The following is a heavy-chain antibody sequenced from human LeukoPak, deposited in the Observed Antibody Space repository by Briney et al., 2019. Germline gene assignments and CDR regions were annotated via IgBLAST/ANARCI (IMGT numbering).Heavy chain of an antibody. D-gene: IGHD2-21*01. Sequence: SETLSLTCIVSGGSMNNYYWTWLRQPPGKGVEWVAHIHYTGITNYNPFIRRRVTISLDASKSQFSLKLNSVTAADTAFYYCASILEGSGAAFDIWGQGTMVTVSS. CDR1: GGSMNNYY. CDR2: IHYTGIT. V-gene: IGHV4-59*01. J-gene: IGHJ3*02. CDR3: ASILEGSGAAFDI.